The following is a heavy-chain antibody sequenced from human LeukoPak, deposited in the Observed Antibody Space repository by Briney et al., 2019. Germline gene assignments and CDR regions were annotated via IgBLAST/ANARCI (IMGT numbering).Heavy chain of an antibody. CDR2: IKPDGSEK. J-gene: IGHJ5*02. CDR1: GFTFSSYW. V-gene: IGHV3-7*01. Sequence: PGGSLRLSCAASGFTFSSYWMSWVRPAPGKGLEWVANIKPDGSEKYYVVSVKGRFTISRDNAKNSQYLQMNSLRAEDTAVYYCARGRSFDPWGQGTLVTVSS. CDR3: ARGRSFDP. D-gene: IGHD3-16*01.